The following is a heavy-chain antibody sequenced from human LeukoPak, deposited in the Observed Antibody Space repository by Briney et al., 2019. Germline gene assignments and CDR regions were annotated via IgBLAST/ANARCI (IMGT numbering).Heavy chain of an antibody. CDR3: AKDWGYSNYVIDYFDY. CDR2: INSDGSNT. J-gene: IGHJ4*02. V-gene: IGHV3-74*01. D-gene: IGHD4-11*01. CDR1: GFTFSSYW. Sequence: QAGGSLRLSCAASGFTFSSYWIHWVRQAPGKGLVWVSRINSDGSNTIYADSVKGRFTISRDNAKNTLYLQMNSLRAEDTAVYYCAKDWGYSNYVIDYFDYWGQGTLVTVSS.